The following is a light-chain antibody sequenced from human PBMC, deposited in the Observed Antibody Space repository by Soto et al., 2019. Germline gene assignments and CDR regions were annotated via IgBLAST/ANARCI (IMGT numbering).Light chain of an antibody. Sequence: EIVVTQSPATLSVSPGEGATLSCWASQSVGSNLAWYQQKPGQAPRLLIYGASTRATGVSARFSGSGSGTEFTLTISSLQSEDLALYYCQHYNSWPTFGPGTKVEIK. CDR1: QSVGSN. V-gene: IGKV3-15*01. CDR2: GAS. CDR3: QHYNSWPT. J-gene: IGKJ3*01.